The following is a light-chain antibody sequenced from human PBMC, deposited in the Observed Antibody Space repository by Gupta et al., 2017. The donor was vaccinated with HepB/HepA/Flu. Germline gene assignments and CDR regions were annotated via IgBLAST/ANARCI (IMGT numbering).Light chain of an antibody. Sequence: DIQMTQSPSSLSASVGDRVTITCRASQSITNYMNWYQQKPGKAPQLLIYAASRLQSGIPSRFSGSGSGTDFTLTISRLQPEDFATYYCQQTVSAPWTFGQGTKVDIK. J-gene: IGKJ1*01. CDR1: QSITNY. CDR3: QQTVSAPWT. CDR2: AAS. V-gene: IGKV1-39*01.